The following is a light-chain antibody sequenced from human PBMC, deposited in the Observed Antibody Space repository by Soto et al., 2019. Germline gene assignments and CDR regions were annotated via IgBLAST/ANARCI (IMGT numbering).Light chain of an antibody. CDR2: EVS. CDR3: SSYTTSSTQV. CDR1: SSDIGTYNY. J-gene: IGLJ3*02. V-gene: IGLV2-14*01. Sequence: QSALTQPASVSGSPGQSITISCTGTSSDIGTYNYVSWYQQHPGKVPKLMIYEVSNRPSGVSNRFSGSKSGNTASLAISGLQAEDEADHYCSSYTTSSTQVFGGGTKLTVL.